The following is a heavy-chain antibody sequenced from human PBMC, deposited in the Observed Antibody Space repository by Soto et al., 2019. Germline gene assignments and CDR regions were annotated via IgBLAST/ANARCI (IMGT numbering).Heavy chain of an antibody. CDR3: ARRKERSGPYYLDY. D-gene: IGHD6-25*01. V-gene: IGHV1-8*01. CDR1: GYTFATYD. J-gene: IGHJ4*02. CDR2: MNPNTGNT. Sequence: QVQLVPSGAEVKKPGASVKVSCKASGYTFATYDFAWVRQATGQGLEWMGWMNPNTGNTGYAQAFRGRVTMTRNNSITTAYMELSSLRSEDTAVYFCARRKERSGPYYLDYWGQGTLVTVSS.